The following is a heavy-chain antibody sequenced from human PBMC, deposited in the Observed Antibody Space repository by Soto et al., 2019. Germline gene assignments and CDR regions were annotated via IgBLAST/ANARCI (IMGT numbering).Heavy chain of an antibody. D-gene: IGHD6-19*01. CDR3: ARDVPYTSGLDY. J-gene: IGHJ4*02. V-gene: IGHV4-61*08. CDR2: IHHTGST. Sequence: PSETLSLTCVVSGGSVSRDGYYLSWIRQPPGKGLEWIGYIHHTGSTNYNPSLKSRVTISQDTSKSQLSLKLTSVTAADTAVYYCARDVPYTSGLDYWGQGTLVTVSS. CDR1: GGSVSRDGYY.